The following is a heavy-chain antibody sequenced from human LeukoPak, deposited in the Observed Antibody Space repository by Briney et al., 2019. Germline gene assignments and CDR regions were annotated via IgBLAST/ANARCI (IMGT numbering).Heavy chain of an antibody. CDR3: ARVRTYTYYDSSGYPELGFDY. D-gene: IGHD3-22*01. V-gene: IGHV3-30-3*01. Sequence: GGSLRLSCAASGFTFRSFPMHWVRQIPGKGLEWVATISSDGSNYFYTDSVKGRFTISRDNSKNTLYLQMNSLRAEDTAVYYCARVRTYTYYDSSGYPELGFDYWGQGTLVTVSS. CDR1: GFTFRSFP. J-gene: IGHJ4*02. CDR2: ISSDGSNY.